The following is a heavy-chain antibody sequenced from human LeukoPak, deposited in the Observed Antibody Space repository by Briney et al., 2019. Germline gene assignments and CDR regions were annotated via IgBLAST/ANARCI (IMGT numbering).Heavy chain of an antibody. D-gene: IGHD5-12*01. V-gene: IGHV1-18*01. J-gene: IGHJ4*02. CDR3: ARGEPVVATSPFDY. Sequence: ASVKVSCKASAYNFRTYGISWVRQAPGQGLEWLGWISPYNGDTKSAQKFQGRLTMTTDTSTTTAYLDLKSLRADDTAVYLCARGEPVVATSPFDYWGQGTLVTVSS. CDR1: AYNFRTYG. CDR2: ISPYNGDT.